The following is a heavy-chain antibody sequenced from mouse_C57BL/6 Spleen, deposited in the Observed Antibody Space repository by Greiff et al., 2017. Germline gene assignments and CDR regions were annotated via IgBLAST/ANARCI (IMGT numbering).Heavy chain of an antibody. Sequence: VKLMESGAELVKPGASVKISCKASGYAFSSYWMNWVKQRPGKGLEWIGQIYPGDGDTNYNGKFKGKATLTADKSSSTAYMQHSSLTSEDSAVYFCARGYYGSSHYFDYWGQGTTLTASS. J-gene: IGHJ2*01. CDR1: GYAFSSYW. CDR2: IYPGDGDT. V-gene: IGHV1-80*01. D-gene: IGHD1-1*01. CDR3: ARGYYGSSHYFDY.